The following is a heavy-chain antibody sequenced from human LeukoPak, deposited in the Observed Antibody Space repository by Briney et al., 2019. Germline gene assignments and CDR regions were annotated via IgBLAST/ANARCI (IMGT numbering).Heavy chain of an antibody. J-gene: IGHJ4*02. Sequence: PGGSLRLSCAASGLTFSSYAMSWVRQAPGKGLEWVSAISGSGGSTYYADSVKGRFIISRDNSKHTVYMQMNSLRAEDTAVYYCAKAPIPAAGAYFDYWGQGTLVTVSS. CDR3: AKAPIPAAGAYFDY. D-gene: IGHD6-13*01. CDR2: ISGSGGST. V-gene: IGHV3-23*01. CDR1: GLTFSSYA.